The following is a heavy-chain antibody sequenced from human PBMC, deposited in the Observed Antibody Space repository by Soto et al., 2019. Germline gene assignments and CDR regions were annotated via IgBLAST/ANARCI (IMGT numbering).Heavy chain of an antibody. Sequence: PGGSLRLSCAASGFTFSDYAMHWVRQAPGKGLEWVAIISFDGSNEHYAGSVQGRFTISRDNSENTLYLQMNSLRADDTAVYYCARPAATVIFYSGMDVWGQGTTVTVSS. V-gene: IGHV3-30-3*01. J-gene: IGHJ6*02. D-gene: IGHD4-17*01. CDR2: ISFDGSNE. CDR3: ARPAATVIFYSGMDV. CDR1: GFTFSDYA.